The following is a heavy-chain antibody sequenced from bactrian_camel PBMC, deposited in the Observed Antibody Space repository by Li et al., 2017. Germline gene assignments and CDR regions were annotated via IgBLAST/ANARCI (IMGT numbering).Heavy chain of an antibody. CDR3: AAASVYRYAVNWSRVSHYNY. V-gene: IGHV3S53*01. J-gene: IGHJ4*01. Sequence: HVQLVESGGGSVQAGGSLRLSCAASAYTYCMAWFRQAPGEKREEVASLDRFDWTTYAASVKGRFTISRDNAKNTLYLQMDSLKPEDTAMYYCAAASVYRYAVNWSRVSHYNYWGQGTQVTVS. CDR2: LDRFDWT. D-gene: IGHD1*01. CDR1: AYTYC.